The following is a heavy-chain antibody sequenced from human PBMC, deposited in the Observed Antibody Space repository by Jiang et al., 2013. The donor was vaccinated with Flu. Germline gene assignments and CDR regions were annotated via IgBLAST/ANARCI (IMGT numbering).Heavy chain of an antibody. Sequence: EVKKPGSSVKVSCKASGGTFSSYAISWVRQAPGQGLEWMGGIIPIFGTANYAQKFQGRVTITADESTSTAYMELSSLRSEDTAVYYCARGPHSVRGDYYVDVWGKGTTVTVSS. CDR3: ARGPHSVRGDYYVDV. CDR1: GGTFSSYA. D-gene: IGHD3-16*01. J-gene: IGHJ6*03. V-gene: IGHV1-69*01. CDR2: IIPIFGTA.